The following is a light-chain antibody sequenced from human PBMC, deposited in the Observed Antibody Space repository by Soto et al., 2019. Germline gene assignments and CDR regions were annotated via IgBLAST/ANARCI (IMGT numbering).Light chain of an antibody. CDR3: QHYNSYSEA. V-gene: IGKV1-16*01. J-gene: IGKJ1*01. CDR2: VAS. CDR1: QSISSY. Sequence: DIQMTQSPSSVSASVGDRVTITCRASQSISSYLNWYQQKPGKAPNLLIYVASSLQSGVPSRFSGSGSGTEFTLTISSLQPDDFATYYCQHYNSYSEAFGQGTKVDIK.